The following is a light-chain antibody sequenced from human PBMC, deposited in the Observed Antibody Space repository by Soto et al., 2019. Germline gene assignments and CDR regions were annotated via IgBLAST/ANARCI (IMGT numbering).Light chain of an antibody. V-gene: IGKV1-16*01. CDR3: QQYNSYPIT. Sequence: DIQMTQSTSSLSASVGDRVTITCRASQGISKYLAWFQQKPGKAPKLLIYAASSLQSGVLSRFSGSGSGTDFTLIISSLQPEDFATYYCQQYNSYPITSGQGTRLEIK. CDR2: AAS. J-gene: IGKJ5*01. CDR1: QGISKY.